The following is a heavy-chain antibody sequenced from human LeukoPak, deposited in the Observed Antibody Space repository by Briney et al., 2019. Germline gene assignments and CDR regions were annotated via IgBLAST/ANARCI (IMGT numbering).Heavy chain of an antibody. Sequence: GGSLRLSCTASEFTVSRNYMLWVRQAPGKGLEWVSLIFSNGDTHYADSVKGRFTISTDTSKNTVSLQMNSLRVEDTAMYYFTRDQMNFWGQGTLVTVSS. D-gene: IGHD5-24*01. J-gene: IGHJ4*02. CDR1: EFTVSRNY. CDR3: TRDQMNF. CDR2: IFSNGDT. V-gene: IGHV3-53*01.